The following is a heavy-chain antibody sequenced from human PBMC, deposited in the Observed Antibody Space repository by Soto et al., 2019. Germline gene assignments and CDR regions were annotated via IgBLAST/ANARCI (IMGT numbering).Heavy chain of an antibody. CDR1: GFTFSNAW. D-gene: IGHD3-22*01. V-gene: IGHV3-15*07. CDR3: TTDSYITSIIVRFDY. J-gene: IGHJ4*01. CDR2: VKSKNDGGTT. Sequence: PGGCLRLSCAASGFTFSNAWINWVRQAPGKGLEWVGRVKSKNDGGTTDFAAPVKGRFAISRDDSKNMVYLEMNSLQTEDTAIYFCTTDSYITSIIVRFDYWGHGTLVTVSS.